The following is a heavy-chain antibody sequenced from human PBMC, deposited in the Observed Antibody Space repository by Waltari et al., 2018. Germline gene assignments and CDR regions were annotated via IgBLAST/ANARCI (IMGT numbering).Heavy chain of an antibody. J-gene: IGHJ3*02. CDR2: INWNGGRT. CDR1: VCTLVWCV. Sequence: ELQLLESVVGVVRPGGFLTLSCSVSVCTLVWCVLIWVRQAPGKGLEWVSGINWNGGRTGYAESVKGRFTISRDNAKNSLYLQMNSLRAEDTALYYCAREVWAYDAFDIWGQGTMVTVSS. V-gene: IGHV3-20*04. CDR3: AREVWAYDAFDI. D-gene: IGHD1-26*01.